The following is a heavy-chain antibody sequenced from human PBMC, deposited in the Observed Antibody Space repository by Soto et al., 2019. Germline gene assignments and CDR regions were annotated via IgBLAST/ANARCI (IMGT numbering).Heavy chain of an antibody. Sequence: QLQLQESGPGLVKPSETLSLSCSVSGDSITSRNYFWGWIRQPPGEGLEWIATIYYSGSTYYNPSLKSRVTIYLDTSKKQFSLKVRSVTAADTAVYYCARRWNSGSGRDYFDYWGQGSLVTVSS. CDR1: GDSITSRNYF. J-gene: IGHJ4*02. CDR3: ARRWNSGSGRDYFDY. D-gene: IGHD1-26*01. CDR2: IYYSGST. V-gene: IGHV4-39*01.